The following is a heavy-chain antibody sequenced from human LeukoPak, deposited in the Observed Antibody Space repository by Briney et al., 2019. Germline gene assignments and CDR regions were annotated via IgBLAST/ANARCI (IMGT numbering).Heavy chain of an antibody. J-gene: IGHJ4*02. V-gene: IGHV1-8*01. CDR2: INPNSGNT. CDR3: ARGGRYPRRDFDY. CDR1: GYTFTSYD. Sequence: ASVKVSCTASGYTFTSYDINWVRQATGQGLEWMGWINPNSGNTGYAQKFQGRVTMTRNTSISTAYVELSSLRSEDTAVYYCARGGRYPRRDFDYWGQRTLVTVSS. D-gene: IGHD1-14*01.